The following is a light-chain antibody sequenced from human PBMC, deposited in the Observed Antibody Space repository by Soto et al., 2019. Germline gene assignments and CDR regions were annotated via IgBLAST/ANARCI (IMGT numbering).Light chain of an antibody. CDR3: QQSYSTPPT. CDR1: QSISSY. CDR2: AAS. Sequence: DIQMTQSPSSLSASVGDRVTITCRASQSISSYLNWYPQKPGKAPKIRIYAASSLQSGVPSRFSGSGSGTDFALSISRLHPEDFATYYCQQSYSTPPTFGQATKVEIK. V-gene: IGKV1-39*01. J-gene: IGKJ1*01.